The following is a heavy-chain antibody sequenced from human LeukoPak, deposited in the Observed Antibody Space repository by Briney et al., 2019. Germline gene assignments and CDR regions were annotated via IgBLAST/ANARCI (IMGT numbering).Heavy chain of an antibody. Sequence: PSEALSLTCSVSAGSISSSSWWSWVRQSPVKGLEWIGEIYLYGTTNYNPSLKSRVTMSVDRSKNQFSLKLSSVTAADTAVYYCARDGGSEQQLVPLIDYWGQGTLVTVSS. CDR1: AGSISSSSW. CDR2: IYLYGTT. V-gene: IGHV4-4*02. D-gene: IGHD6-13*01. J-gene: IGHJ4*02. CDR3: ARDGGSEQQLVPLIDY.